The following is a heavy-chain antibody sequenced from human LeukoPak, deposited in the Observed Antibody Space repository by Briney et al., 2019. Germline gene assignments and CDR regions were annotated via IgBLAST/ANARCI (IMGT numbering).Heavy chain of an antibody. D-gene: IGHD3-22*01. Sequence: SVKVSCEASGGTFSSYTISWVRQAPGQGLEWMGRIIPILGIANYAQKFQGRVTITADKSTSTAYMELSGLRSEDTAVYYCASTYYYDSSGYYRYDYWGQGTLVTVSS. CDR1: GGTFSSYT. J-gene: IGHJ4*02. CDR3: ASTYYYDSSGYYRYDY. V-gene: IGHV1-69*02. CDR2: IIPILGIA.